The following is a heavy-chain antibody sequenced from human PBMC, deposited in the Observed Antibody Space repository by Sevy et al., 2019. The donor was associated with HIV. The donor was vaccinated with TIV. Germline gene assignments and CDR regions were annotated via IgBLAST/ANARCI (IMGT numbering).Heavy chain of an antibody. Sequence: GGSLRLSCAASGFTLSIYAMSWVRQAPGKGLEWVSLISSGGDTWYADSVKGRFTISRDNSKNTQFLQMNSLGAEDTAVYYCAKDLGSRNFFDWWGQGTLVTVSS. CDR1: GFTLSIYA. V-gene: IGHV3-23*01. J-gene: IGHJ4*02. CDR3: AKDLGSRNFFDW. CDR2: ISSGGDT.